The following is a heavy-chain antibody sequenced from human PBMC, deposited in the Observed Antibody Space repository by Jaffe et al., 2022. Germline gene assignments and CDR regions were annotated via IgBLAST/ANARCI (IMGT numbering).Heavy chain of an antibody. CDR1: GFTFSNYA. Sequence: EVQLLESGGGLVQPGGSLRLSCAASGFTFSNYAMSWVRQAPGKGLEWVSSISGSGDSTYYADSVKGRFTISGDNSKNTLYLQMNSLRAEDTAVYYCAKTGCTGGVCYTNNWFDPWGQGTLVTVSS. V-gene: IGHV3-23*01. D-gene: IGHD2-8*02. CDR2: ISGSGDST. CDR3: AKTGCTGGVCYTNNWFDP. J-gene: IGHJ5*02.